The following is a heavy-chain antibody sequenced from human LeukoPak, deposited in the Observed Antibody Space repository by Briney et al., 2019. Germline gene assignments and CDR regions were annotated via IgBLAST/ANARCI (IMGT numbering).Heavy chain of an antibody. CDR1: GGTFSSYA. CDR2: IIPIFGTA. Sequence: SVKVSCKASGGTFSSYAISWVRQAPGQGLEWMGRIIPIFGTANYAQKFQGRVTITTDGSTGTAYMELSSLRSEDTAVYYCARERDCSSTSCYDPWGQGTLVTVSS. D-gene: IGHD2-2*01. V-gene: IGHV1-69*05. CDR3: ARERDCSSTSCYDP. J-gene: IGHJ5*02.